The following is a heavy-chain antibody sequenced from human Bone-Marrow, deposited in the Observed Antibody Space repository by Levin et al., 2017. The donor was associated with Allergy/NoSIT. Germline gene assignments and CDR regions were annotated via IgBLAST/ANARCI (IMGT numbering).Heavy chain of an antibody. CDR3: ARMGSVDTAMVGYYYYGMDV. D-gene: IGHD5-18*01. J-gene: IGHJ6*02. Sequence: SETLSLTCAVYGGSFSGYYWSWIRQPPGKGLEWIGEINRSGSTNYNPSLKSRVTISVDTSKNQFSLKLSSVTAADTAVYYCARMGSVDTAMVGYYYYGMDVWGQGTTVTVSS. V-gene: IGHV4-34*01. CDR2: INRSGST. CDR1: GGSFSGYY.